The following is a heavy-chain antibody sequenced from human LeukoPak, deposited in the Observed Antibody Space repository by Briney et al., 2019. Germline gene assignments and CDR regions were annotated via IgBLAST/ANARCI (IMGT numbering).Heavy chain of an antibody. V-gene: IGHV4-61*01. CDR3: ASHDYVRGRKQHAFDI. CDR2: IYYSGST. J-gene: IGHJ3*02. CDR1: GGSISSSSYY. D-gene: IGHD3-16*01. Sequence: SETLSLTCTVSGGSISSSSYYWSWIRQPPGKGLEWIGYIYYSGSTSYNPSLKSRVTISVDTSKNQFSLKLSSVTAADTAVYYCASHDYVRGRKQHAFDIWGQGTMVTVSS.